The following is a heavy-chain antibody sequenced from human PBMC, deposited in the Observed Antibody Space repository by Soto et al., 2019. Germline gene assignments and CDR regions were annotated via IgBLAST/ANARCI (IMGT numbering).Heavy chain of an antibody. CDR1: GHSLSSGGYY. D-gene: IGHD6-19*01. CDR2: IYFTGTT. Sequence: SETLSLTCTVSGHSLSSGGYYWSWIRQHPGKGLEWVGYIYFTGTTLYNPSLKSRLAISVDTSKNQFSLKLTSVTAAYTAVYYCARDWGSSGWPNWGQGVLVTVSS. V-gene: IGHV4-31*03. J-gene: IGHJ4*02. CDR3: ARDWGSSGWPN.